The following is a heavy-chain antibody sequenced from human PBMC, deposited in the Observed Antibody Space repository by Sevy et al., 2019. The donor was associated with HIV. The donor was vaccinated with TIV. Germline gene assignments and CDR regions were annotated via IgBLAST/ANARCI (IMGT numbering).Heavy chain of an antibody. CDR3: TSLSVAYYYGMDV. CDR2: IRSKANSYAT. J-gene: IGHJ6*02. CDR1: GFTFSGSA. V-gene: IGHV3-73*01. D-gene: IGHD6-19*01. Sequence: GGSLRLSCAASGFTFSGSAMHWVRQASGKGLEWVGRIRSKANSYATAYAASVKGRFTISRDDSKNTACLQMNSLKTEETAVYYCTSLSVAYYYGMDVWGQGTTVTVSS.